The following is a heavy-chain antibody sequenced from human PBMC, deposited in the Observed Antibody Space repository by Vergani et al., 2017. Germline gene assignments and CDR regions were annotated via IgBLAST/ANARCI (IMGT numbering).Heavy chain of an antibody. CDR2: ISNSGNTI. D-gene: IGHD4-11*01. J-gene: IGHJ3*02. V-gene: IGHV3-11*01. Sequence: QVQLVESGGGLVKPGGSLRLSCAASGFSFSDHYMTWIRQAPGKGLEWVSYISNSGNTIEYADSVKGRFSISRDNAKSSLFLQMGSLRTEDTAVYYCARDHRDYNKFPGTFDIRGQRSIV. CDR3: ARDHRDYNKFPGTFDI. CDR1: GFSFSDHY.